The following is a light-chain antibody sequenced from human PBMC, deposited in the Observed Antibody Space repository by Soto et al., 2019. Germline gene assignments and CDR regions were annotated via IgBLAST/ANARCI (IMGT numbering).Light chain of an antibody. Sequence: QSALTQPASVSGSPGQSITISCTGTSNDVGAYNYVSWYQQHPGKAPKLMISEVSNRPSGISNRFSGSKSGNTASLTISGLQAEDEGDYYCNSYTISSTWVFGGGTQLTVL. CDR3: NSYTISSTWV. CDR2: EVS. V-gene: IGLV2-14*01. J-gene: IGLJ3*02. CDR1: SNDVGAYNY.